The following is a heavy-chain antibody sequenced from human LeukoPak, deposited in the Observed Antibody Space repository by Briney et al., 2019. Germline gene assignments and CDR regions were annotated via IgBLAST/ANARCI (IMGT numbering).Heavy chain of an antibody. J-gene: IGHJ3*02. V-gene: IGHV3-48*02. CDR1: GFTFSSYN. CDR2: ISSSSGIL. Sequence: QPGGSLTLSCGASGFTFSSYNMNWVRQAPGKGLEWVSYISSSSGILYYADSVKGRFTISRDNAKNPLYLQMNSLRDEDTVVLYCARESSFALDSWGEVTMVTASS. CDR3: ARESSFALDS.